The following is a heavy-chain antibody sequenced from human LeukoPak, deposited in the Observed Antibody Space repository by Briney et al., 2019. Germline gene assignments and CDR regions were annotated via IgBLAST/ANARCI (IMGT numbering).Heavy chain of an antibody. CDR3: ARSTSGGYEGDY. D-gene: IGHD5-12*01. V-gene: IGHV3-33*01. CDR2: IWYDGSNK. CDR1: GFTFSSYG. J-gene: IGHJ4*02. Sequence: GGSLRLSCAASGFTFSSYGMHWVRQAPGKGLEWVAVIWYDGSNKYYADSVKGRFTISRDNSKNTLYLQMNSLRAEDTAVYYCARSTSGGYEGDYWGQGTLVTVSS.